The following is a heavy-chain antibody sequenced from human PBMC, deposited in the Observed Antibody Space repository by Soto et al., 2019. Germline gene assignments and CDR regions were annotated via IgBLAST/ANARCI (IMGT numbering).Heavy chain of an antibody. CDR2: IIPIFGTA. D-gene: IGHD5-18*01. Sequence: QVQLVQSGAEVKKPGSSVTVSCKASGGTFSSYAISWVRQAPGQGLEWMGGIIPIFGTANYAQKFQGRVTITADESTSTADLELSSLRSEDTAVYYCASQYYLDTAMVTGYYFDYWGQGTLVTVSS. CDR3: ASQYYLDTAMVTGYYFDY. V-gene: IGHV1-69*01. CDR1: GGTFSSYA. J-gene: IGHJ4*02.